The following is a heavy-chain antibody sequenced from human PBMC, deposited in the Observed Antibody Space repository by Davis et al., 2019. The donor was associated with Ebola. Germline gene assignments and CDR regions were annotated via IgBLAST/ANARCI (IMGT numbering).Heavy chain of an antibody. Sequence: GESLKISCTGSGYSFTSYWIGWVRQMPGKGLEWMGIIYPGDSDTRYSPSFQGQVTISADKSISTAYLQWSSLKASDTAMYYCARHWGVPDTSGAFDIWGQGTMVTVSS. D-gene: IGHD6-25*01. CDR1: GYSFTSYW. CDR2: IYPGDSDT. CDR3: ARHWGVPDTSGAFDI. V-gene: IGHV5-51*01. J-gene: IGHJ3*02.